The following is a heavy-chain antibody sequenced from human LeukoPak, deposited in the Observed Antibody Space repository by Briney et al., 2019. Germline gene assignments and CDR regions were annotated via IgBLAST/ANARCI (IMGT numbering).Heavy chain of an antibody. CDR2: ISWDGGST. D-gene: IGHD1-1*01. J-gene: IGHJ4*02. V-gene: IGHV3-43*01. CDR1: GFTFDDYT. CDR3: ANPMGWNPPGSFDY. Sequence: GGSLRLSCAASGFTFDDYTMHWVRQAPGKGLEWVSLISWDGGSTYYADSVKGRFTISRDNSKNSLYLQINSLRTEDTAVYYCANPMGWNPPGSFDYWGQGTLVTVSS.